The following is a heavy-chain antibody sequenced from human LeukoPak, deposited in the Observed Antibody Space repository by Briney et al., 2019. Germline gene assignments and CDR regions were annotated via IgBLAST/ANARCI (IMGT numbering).Heavy chain of an antibody. J-gene: IGHJ4*02. CDR2: INKSGGRT. CDR1: GFTFSAYA. CDR3: AKLTGPYGSGSSADY. Sequence: AGGSLRLSCAAPGFTFSAYAMSWVRQAPGKGLQWVSAINKSGGRTYYADSVKGRFTISRDNSKNTLYLQMNSLRAEDAAVYYCAKLTGPYGSGSSADYWGQGTLVTVSS. D-gene: IGHD3-10*01. V-gene: IGHV3-23*01.